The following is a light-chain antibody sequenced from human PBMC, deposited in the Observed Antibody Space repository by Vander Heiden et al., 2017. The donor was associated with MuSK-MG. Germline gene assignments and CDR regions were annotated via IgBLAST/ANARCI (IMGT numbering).Light chain of an antibody. V-gene: IGLV1-36*01. J-gene: IGLJ2*01. CDR2: YDD. CDR1: SSNIGNNA. CDR3: AAWDDRLNGPV. Sequence: QSVLTQPPSVSEAPRQRVTISCSGSSSNIGNNAVNWYQQLPGKAPKLLIYYDDLLPSGVSDRFSGSKSGTSASLAISGLQSEDEADDDCAAWDDRLNGPVFGGGTKLTVL.